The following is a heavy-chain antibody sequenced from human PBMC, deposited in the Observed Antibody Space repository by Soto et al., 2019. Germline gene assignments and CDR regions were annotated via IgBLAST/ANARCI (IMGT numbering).Heavy chain of an antibody. CDR3: ARDRDYYGMDV. J-gene: IGHJ6*02. CDR2: IYHSGST. V-gene: IGHV4-30-2*01. Sequence: SETLSLTCAVSGGSISSGGYSWSWIRQPPGKGLEWIGYIYHSGSTYYNPSLKSRVTISVDRSKNQFSLKLSSVTAADTAVYYCARDRDYYGMDVWGQGTTVPVS. CDR1: GGSISSGGYS.